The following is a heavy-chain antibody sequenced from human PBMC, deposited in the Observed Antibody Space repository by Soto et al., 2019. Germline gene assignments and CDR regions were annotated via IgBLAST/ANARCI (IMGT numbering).Heavy chain of an antibody. D-gene: IGHD3-9*01. Sequence: QVQLVESGGGVVQPGRSLRLSCAASGFTFSSYGMHWVRQAPGKGLEWVAVISYDGSNKYYADSVKGRFTISRDKSKNTLYLQMNSLRAEDTAVYYCAKEGHHYEILTGYRSYYGMDVWGQGTTVTVSS. CDR1: GFTFSSYG. V-gene: IGHV3-30*18. CDR3: AKEGHHYEILTGYRSYYGMDV. J-gene: IGHJ6*02. CDR2: ISYDGSNK.